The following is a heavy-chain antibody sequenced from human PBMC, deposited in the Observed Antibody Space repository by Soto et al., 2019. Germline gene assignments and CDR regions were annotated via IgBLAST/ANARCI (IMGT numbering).Heavy chain of an antibody. Sequence: GGSLRLSCAASGFIFSDYYMTWIRQAPGQGLEWLSCSSNRDRSTYYADSVKERFVVSKDNAKNLVYLQMNSRRAEDTAVYFCARAWKIEKFGVISMSKGLDVWGEGTTVPVSS. J-gene: IGHJ6*04. V-gene: IGHV3-11*01. CDR1: GFIFSDYY. D-gene: IGHD3-3*01. CDR3: ARAWKIEKFGVISMSKGLDV. CDR2: SSNRDRST.